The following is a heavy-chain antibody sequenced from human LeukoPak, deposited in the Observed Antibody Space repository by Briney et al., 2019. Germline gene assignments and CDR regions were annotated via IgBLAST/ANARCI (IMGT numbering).Heavy chain of an antibody. Sequence: ASVKVSCKASGYTFTSYDTNWVRQATGQGLEWMGWMNPNSGNTGYAQKFQGRVTMTRNTSISTAYMELSSLRSEDTAVYYCARAPRITMIVVVIRRYYFDYWGQGTLVTVSS. CDR3: ARAPRITMIVVVIRRYYFDY. J-gene: IGHJ4*02. CDR1: GYTFTSYD. V-gene: IGHV1-8*01. CDR2: MNPNSGNT. D-gene: IGHD3-22*01.